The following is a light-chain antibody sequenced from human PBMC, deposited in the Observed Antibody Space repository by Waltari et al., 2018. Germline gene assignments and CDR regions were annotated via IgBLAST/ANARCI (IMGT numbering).Light chain of an antibody. CDR1: QSVYSN. CDR2: GAS. V-gene: IGKV3-15*01. J-gene: IGKJ4*01. Sequence: TMMTQSPATLSVSPGERVTLSCRASQSVYSNLAWYQQKPGQAPRLLIYGASTRATGIPVRFSCSGSGTEFTLTISSLQSEDFAIYFCQQYHDWPPVTFGGGTKVEIK. CDR3: QQYHDWPPVT.